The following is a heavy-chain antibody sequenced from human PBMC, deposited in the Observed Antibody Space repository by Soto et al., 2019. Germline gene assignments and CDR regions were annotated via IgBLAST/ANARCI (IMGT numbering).Heavy chain of an antibody. D-gene: IGHD2-21*02. CDR1: GFTFTRHS. CDR2: ISGTGTFI. Sequence: EVQLVESGGGLVKPGGSLRLSCAASGFTFTRHSMHWVRQAPGKGLEWVSCISGTGTFIYYSDSGKARFTISRDDAKTSLYLQMNSLTAEYTAVYDCARGSGTDTGDALDIWGLGTMVTVS. V-gene: IGHV3-21*06. CDR3: ARGSGTDTGDALDI. J-gene: IGHJ3*02.